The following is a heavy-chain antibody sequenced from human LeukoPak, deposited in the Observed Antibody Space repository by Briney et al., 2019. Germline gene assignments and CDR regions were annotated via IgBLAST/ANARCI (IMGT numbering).Heavy chain of an antibody. Sequence: GGSLRLSCAASGFTFSNYGMHWVRQTPGKGLAWVAVISYDGSYKYYADSVKGRFTISRDNSKNTLYLQMNSLRPEDTAVYYCAKDPGWERRLWSFDYWGQGTLVTVSS. CDR2: ISYDGSYK. V-gene: IGHV3-30*18. CDR3: AKDPGWERRLWSFDY. D-gene: IGHD5-18*01. CDR1: GFTFSNYG. J-gene: IGHJ4*02.